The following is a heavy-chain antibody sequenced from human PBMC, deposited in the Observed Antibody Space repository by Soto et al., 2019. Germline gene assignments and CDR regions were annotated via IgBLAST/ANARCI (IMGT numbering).Heavy chain of an antibody. CDR3: ARRGSSWHPYCYYGMDV. D-gene: IGHD6-13*01. V-gene: IGHV4-39*01. Sequence: TLSLTCIVSGGSISSSSYFWGWIRQPPGKGLEWIGTIYYSGSTYYNPSLKSRVTISVDTSKNQFSLKLSSVTAADTAVYYCARRGSSWHPYCYYGMDVWGQGT. CDR2: IYYSGST. CDR1: GGSISSSSYF. J-gene: IGHJ6*02.